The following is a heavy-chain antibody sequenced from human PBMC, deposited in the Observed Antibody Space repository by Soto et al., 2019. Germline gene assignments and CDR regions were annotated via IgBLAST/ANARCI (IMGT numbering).Heavy chain of an antibody. J-gene: IGHJ6*02. CDR1: GGSFSGYY. V-gene: IGHV4-34*01. CDR2: INHSGST. D-gene: IGHD2-2*01. CDR3: ARGPLCSSTSCSNGMDV. Sequence: PSETLSLTCAVYGGSFSGYYWSWIRQPPGKGLEWIGEINHSGSTNYNPSLKSRVTISVDTSKNQFSLKLSSVTAADTAVYYCARGPLCSSTSCSNGMDVWGQGTTVTVSS.